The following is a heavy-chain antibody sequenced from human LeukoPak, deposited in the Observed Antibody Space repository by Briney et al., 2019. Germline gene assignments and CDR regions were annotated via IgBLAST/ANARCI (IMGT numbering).Heavy chain of an antibody. CDR1: GLTFSIYG. J-gene: IGHJ4*02. D-gene: IGHD6-13*01. Sequence: GGSLRLSCAASGLTFSIYGMHWVRQAPGKGLEWLAFIRSDGSNKYYAEAVKGRFTISRDNSKNTLYLQMNSLRAEDTAVYYCAKDFRSSSWYGTAYWGQGTLVTVSS. V-gene: IGHV3-30*02. CDR3: AKDFRSSSWYGTAY. CDR2: IRSDGSNK.